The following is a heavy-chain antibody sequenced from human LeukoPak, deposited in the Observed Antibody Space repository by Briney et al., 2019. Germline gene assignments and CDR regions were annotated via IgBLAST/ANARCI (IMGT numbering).Heavy chain of an antibody. J-gene: IGHJ4*02. V-gene: IGHV4-34*01. D-gene: IGHD2-2*02. CDR3: ARGPWDVVVPAAIGYFDY. CDR1: GGPFSGYY. CDR2: INHSGST. Sequence: PSETLSLTCAVYGGPFSGYYWSWIRQPPGKGLEWIGEINHSGSTNYNPSLKGRVTISVDTSKTQFSLKLGSVTAADTAVYYCARGPWDVVVPAAIGYFDYWGQGTLVTVSS.